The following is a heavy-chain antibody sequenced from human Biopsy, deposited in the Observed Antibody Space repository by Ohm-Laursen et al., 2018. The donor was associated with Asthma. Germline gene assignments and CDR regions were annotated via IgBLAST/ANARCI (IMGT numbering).Heavy chain of an antibody. J-gene: IGHJ6*02. CDR1: GYIFTSHA. CDR3: ARGLLGMDV. Sequence: ASVKVSCKASGYIFTSHAMNWVRQAPGQGLEWMGRINTNTGNPTYAQGFTGRFVFSLDTSVSTAYLQISSLRADDTAVYYCARGLLGMDVWGQGTTVTVSS. D-gene: IGHD2-15*01. V-gene: IGHV7-4-1*02. CDR2: INTNTGNP.